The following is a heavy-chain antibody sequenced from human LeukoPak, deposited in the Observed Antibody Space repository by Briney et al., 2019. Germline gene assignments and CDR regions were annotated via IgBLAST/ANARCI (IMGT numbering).Heavy chain of an antibody. CDR2: ISAYNGNT. V-gene: IGHV1-18*01. J-gene: IGHJ5*02. Sequence: ASVKVSCKASGYTFTSYGISWVRQAPGQGLEWMGWISAYNGNTNYAQKLQGRVTMTTDTSTGTAYMELRSLRSDDTAVYYCARVSSYGDYSDGWFDPWGQGTLVTVSS. D-gene: IGHD4-17*01. CDR1: GYTFTSYG. CDR3: ARVSSYGDYSDGWFDP.